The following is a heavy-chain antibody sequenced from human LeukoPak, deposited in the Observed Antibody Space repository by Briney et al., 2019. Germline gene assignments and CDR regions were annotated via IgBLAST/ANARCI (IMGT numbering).Heavy chain of an antibody. CDR3: ASNMRALYYYGMDV. Sequence: GGSLRLSCAASGFTFSSYWMSWVRQAPGKGLEWLANIKQDGSEKYYVDSVKGRFTISRDNAKNSLYLQMNSLRAEDTAVYYCASNMRALYYYGMDVWGQGTTVTVSS. D-gene: IGHD2/OR15-2a*01. CDR1: GFTFSSYW. V-gene: IGHV3-7*02. J-gene: IGHJ6*02. CDR2: IKQDGSEK.